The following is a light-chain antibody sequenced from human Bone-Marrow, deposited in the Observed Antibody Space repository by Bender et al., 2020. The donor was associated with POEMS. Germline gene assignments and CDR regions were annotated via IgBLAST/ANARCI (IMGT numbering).Light chain of an antibody. V-gene: IGLV2-14*02. J-gene: IGLJ3*02. Sequence: QSALTQPASVSGSPGQSITISCTGSSSDVGSYKLVSWYQQHPGKAPKLMIYDVSKRPSGVSNRFSGSKSGNTASLTISGLQAEDEADYYCSSFTSRSTLVFGGGTKLTVL. CDR1: SSDVGSYKL. CDR2: DVS. CDR3: SSFTSRSTLV.